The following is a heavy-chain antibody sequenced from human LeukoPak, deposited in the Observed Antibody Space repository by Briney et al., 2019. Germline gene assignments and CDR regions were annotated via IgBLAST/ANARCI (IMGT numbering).Heavy chain of an antibody. J-gene: IGHJ4*02. V-gene: IGHV4-59*01. CDR3: ARSFYGGNSDY. D-gene: IGHD4-23*01. CDR1: GGSISSYY. CDR2: IHFSGST. Sequence: PSETLSLTCTVSGGSISSYYWSWIRQPPGKGLEWIGYIHFSGSTSYNPSLKSRVTISVDTSKNHFSLKLSSVTAADTAIYYCARSFYGGNSDYWGQGTLLTVSS.